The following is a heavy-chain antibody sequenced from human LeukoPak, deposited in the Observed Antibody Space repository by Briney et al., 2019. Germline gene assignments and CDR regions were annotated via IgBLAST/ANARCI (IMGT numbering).Heavy chain of an antibody. V-gene: IGHV1-46*01. J-gene: IGHJ5*02. D-gene: IGHD5-18*01. CDR3: ARALPHRRLMDTTMEQHWFDP. CDR2: INPSRCST. Sequence: ASVQVSCKASGYMFTSYFMHWLRQAPGQGLEWMGLINPSRCSTRYAQKIQGRATMTRDMSTSTVYMELSSLRSEDTAVYYCARALPHRRLMDTTMEQHWFDPWGQGTLVTVSS. CDR1: GYMFTSYF.